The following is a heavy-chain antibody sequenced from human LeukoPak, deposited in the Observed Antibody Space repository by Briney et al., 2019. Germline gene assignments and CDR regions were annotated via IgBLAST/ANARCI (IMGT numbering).Heavy chain of an antibody. D-gene: IGHD6-19*01. J-gene: IGHJ4*02. CDR1: RFTLSNYW. CDR3: ARQRGSGCLDY. CDR2: IKQDGSET. Sequence: GGSLRLSCAASRFTLSNYWMSWVRQAPGKGLEWVANIKQDGSETYYVDSVEGRFTISRDNAKNSLSLQMNSLRAEDTAVYYCARQRGSGCLDYWGQGTLVTVSS. V-gene: IGHV3-7*01.